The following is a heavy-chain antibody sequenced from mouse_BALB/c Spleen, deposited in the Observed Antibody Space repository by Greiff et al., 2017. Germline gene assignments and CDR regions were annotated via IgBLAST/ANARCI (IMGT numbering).Heavy chain of an antibody. Sequence: EVKLMESGGGLVQPGGSLRLSCATSGFTFTDYYMSWVRQPPGKALEWLGFIRNKANGYTTEYSASVKGRFTISRDNSQSILYLQMNTLRAEDSATYYCARDPPYYGNYEDAMDYWGQGTSVTVSS. J-gene: IGHJ4*01. V-gene: IGHV7-3*02. CDR1: GFTFTDYY. CDR2: IRNKANGYTT. D-gene: IGHD2-10*01. CDR3: ARDPPYYGNYEDAMDY.